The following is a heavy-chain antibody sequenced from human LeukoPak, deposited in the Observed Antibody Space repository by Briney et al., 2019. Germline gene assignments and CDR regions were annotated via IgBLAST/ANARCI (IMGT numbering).Heavy chain of an antibody. V-gene: IGHV3-7*01. D-gene: IGHD3-22*01. CDR2: INQDGSEK. Sequence: PGGSLTLSCAASGFTFSSYWMSWVRQAPGEGLEWVANINQDGSEKYYVDSVKGRFTISRDNAKNSLYLQMNSLRAEDTAVYYCARDRGDSPRDYYESSGWFDPWGQGTLVTVSS. CDR1: GFTFSSYW. J-gene: IGHJ5*02. CDR3: ARDRGDSPRDYYESSGWFDP.